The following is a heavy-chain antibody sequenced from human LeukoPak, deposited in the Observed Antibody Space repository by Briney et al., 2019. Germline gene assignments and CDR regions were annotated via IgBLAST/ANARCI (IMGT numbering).Heavy chain of an antibody. J-gene: IGHJ4*02. CDR1: GNSLTELS. CDR2: FDPEDGET. Sequence: GASVKVSCKVSGNSLTELSMHWVRQAPGKGLEWMGGFDPEDGETIYAQKSQGRVTMTEDTSTDTAYMELSSLRSEDTAVYYCARGGGSSSWLNYDYWGQGTLVTVSS. V-gene: IGHV1-24*01. CDR3: ARGGGSSSWLNYDY. D-gene: IGHD6-13*01.